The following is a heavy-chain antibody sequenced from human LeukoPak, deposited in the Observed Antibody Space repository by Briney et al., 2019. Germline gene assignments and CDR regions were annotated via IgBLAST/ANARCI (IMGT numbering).Heavy chain of an antibody. Sequence: PSETLSLTCAVYGGSFSGYYWSWLRQPPGKGLEWIGEINHSGSTNYNPSLKSRVTISVDPSKNQFSLKLSSVTAADTAVYYCASLRRIPMDVWGKGTTVTVSS. V-gene: IGHV4-34*01. CDR2: INHSGST. J-gene: IGHJ6*04. CDR3: ASLRRIPMDV. CDR1: GGSFSGYY.